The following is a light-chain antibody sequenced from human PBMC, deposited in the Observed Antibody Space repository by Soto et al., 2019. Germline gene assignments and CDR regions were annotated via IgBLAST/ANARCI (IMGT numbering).Light chain of an antibody. CDR3: QQYGSSLYT. V-gene: IGKV3-20*01. Sequence: EIVLTQSPGTLSLSPGERATLSCRAGQTVNNNYLAWYQQKSGQAPRLLIFPASSRATGIPDRFSGSGSGTDFTLTISRLEPEEFGVYYCQQYGSSLYTFGQGTKLEIK. CDR2: PAS. J-gene: IGKJ2*01. CDR1: QTVNNNY.